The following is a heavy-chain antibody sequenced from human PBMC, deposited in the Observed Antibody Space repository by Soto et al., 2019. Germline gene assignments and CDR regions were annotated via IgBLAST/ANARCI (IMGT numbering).Heavy chain of an antibody. CDR3: TRGRGFGHFTPPFDY. CDR1: GGSFSGYF. D-gene: IGHD3-10*01. J-gene: IGHJ4*02. Sequence: QVQLQQWGAGLLKPSETMSLTCAVSGGSFSGYFWSWIRQPPGKGLEWIGEINHSGSTYYNPSLGXRXTLXVDTSRSQFSLTLRSVTAADTAVYFCTRGRGFGHFTPPFDYWGQGTLVTVSS. CDR2: INHSGST. V-gene: IGHV4-34*01.